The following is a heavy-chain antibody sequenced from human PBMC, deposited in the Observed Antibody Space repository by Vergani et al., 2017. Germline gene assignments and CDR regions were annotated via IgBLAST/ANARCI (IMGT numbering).Heavy chain of an antibody. J-gene: IGHJ4*02. D-gene: IGHD3-22*01. CDR3: ARMEGYDEGDAFRIGYFDS. Sequence: QVKLQESGPGLVKPSETLSLTCTVSGASVNSYYWSWIRQHPGKGLEWIGYIYSTGSTHHNPSLRRRINMSVDTSKNQFSLKLNSVTAADTAMYYCARMEGYDEGDAFRIGYFDSWGPGILVTVSS. V-gene: IGHV4-31*03. CDR2: IYSTGST. CDR1: GASVNSYY.